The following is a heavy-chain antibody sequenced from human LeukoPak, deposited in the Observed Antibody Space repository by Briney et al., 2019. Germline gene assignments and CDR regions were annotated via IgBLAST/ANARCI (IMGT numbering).Heavy chain of an antibody. D-gene: IGHD1-1*01. Sequence: PGGSLRLSCAASGFTFSNYGMLWVRQAPGKGLEWVTATSYDGDYKYYADSVKGRFTISRDNSKNTLYLQMNSLRAEDTAVYFCASGELDSLYYFDYWGQGTLVTVSS. J-gene: IGHJ4*02. V-gene: IGHV3-30*03. CDR1: GFTFSNYG. CDR2: TSYDGDYK. CDR3: ASGELDSLYYFDY.